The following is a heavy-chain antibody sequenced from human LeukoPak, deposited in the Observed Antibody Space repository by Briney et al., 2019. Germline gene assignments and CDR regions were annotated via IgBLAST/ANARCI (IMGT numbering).Heavy chain of an antibody. J-gene: IGHJ4*02. Sequence: GGSLRLSCAASGFTFSSYAMSWVRQAPGMGLEWVSTISGNGGATYYAGSVKGRFTISRDNSKNTPYLQMNSLRAEDTAVYYCAKDPPSSGTTFDYWGQGTLVTVSS. V-gene: IGHV3-23*01. CDR2: ISGNGGAT. CDR1: GFTFSSYA. CDR3: AKDPPSSGTTFDY. D-gene: IGHD2/OR15-2a*01.